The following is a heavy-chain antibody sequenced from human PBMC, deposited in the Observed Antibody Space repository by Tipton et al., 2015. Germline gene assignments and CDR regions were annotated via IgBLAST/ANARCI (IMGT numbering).Heavy chain of an antibody. J-gene: IGHJ4*02. CDR2: IYYNGRT. Sequence: TLSLTCTVSDDSITRNYWSWIRQPPGKGLEWIGYIYYNGRTNYNPSLKSRVSISVDTSKNQFSLRLRSVTAADTAVYYCAKDHPHFDYVRGSYRSPKDSGGDFDYWGQGTLVTVSS. CDR3: AKDHPHFDYVRGSYRSPKDSGGDFDY. V-gene: IGHV4-59*01. CDR1: DDSITRNY. D-gene: IGHD3-16*02.